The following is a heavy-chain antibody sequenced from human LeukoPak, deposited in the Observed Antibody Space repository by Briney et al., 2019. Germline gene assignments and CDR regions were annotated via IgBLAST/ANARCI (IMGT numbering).Heavy chain of an antibody. CDR1: GGSINNYF. J-gene: IGHJ5*02. Sequence: SETLSLTCTVSGGSINNYFWSWIRQPPGKGLEWIGYIYYSGSTKYNPSLQSRVTISVDTSKNQFSLKMSSVTAADTAVYYCARGKRYCSGGTCYFWFDPWGQGTLVTVSS. CDR2: IYYSGST. V-gene: IGHV4-59*01. D-gene: IGHD2-15*01. CDR3: ARGKRYCSGGTCYFWFDP.